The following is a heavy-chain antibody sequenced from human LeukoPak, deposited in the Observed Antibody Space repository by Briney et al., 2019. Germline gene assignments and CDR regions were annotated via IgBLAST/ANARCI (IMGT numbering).Heavy chain of an antibody. Sequence: GGSLRLSCAASGFTFSSYWMHWVRQAPGKGLVWVSRINSDGSSTSYADSVRGRFSISRDNAKNTLYLQMNSLRAEDTAVYYCARSGKAAAGGYYYYMDVWGKGTTVTVSS. J-gene: IGHJ6*03. V-gene: IGHV3-74*01. CDR3: ARSGKAAAGGYYYYMDV. CDR1: GFTFSSYW. CDR2: INSDGSST. D-gene: IGHD6-13*01.